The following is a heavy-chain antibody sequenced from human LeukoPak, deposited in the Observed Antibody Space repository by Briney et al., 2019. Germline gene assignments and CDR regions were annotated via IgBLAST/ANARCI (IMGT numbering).Heavy chain of an antibody. Sequence: PGRSLRLSCAASGFTFSSYGMHWVRQAPGKGLEWVAVIWYDGSNKYYADSVKGRFTISRDNSKNTLYLQMSSLRAEDTAVYYCARDDYDILTGYPPGYYYYGMDVWGQGTTVTVSS. CDR2: IWYDGSNK. J-gene: IGHJ6*02. V-gene: IGHV3-33*01. CDR1: GFTFSSYG. D-gene: IGHD3-9*01. CDR3: ARDDYDILTGYPPGYYYYGMDV.